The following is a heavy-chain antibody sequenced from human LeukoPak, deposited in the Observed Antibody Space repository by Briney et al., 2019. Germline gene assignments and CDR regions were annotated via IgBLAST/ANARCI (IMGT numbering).Heavy chain of an antibody. CDR1: GFTFSSYS. V-gene: IGHV3-48*01. D-gene: IGHD3-9*01. CDR2: ISSSSSTI. J-gene: IGHJ3*02. CDR3: ASSYGYYNGRYGDAFDI. Sequence: GGSLRLSCAASGFTFSSYSMNWVRQAPGKGLEWVSYISSSSSTIYYADSVKGRFTIPRDNAKNSLYLQMNSLRAEDTAVYYCASSYGYYNGRYGDAFDIWGQGTMVTVSS.